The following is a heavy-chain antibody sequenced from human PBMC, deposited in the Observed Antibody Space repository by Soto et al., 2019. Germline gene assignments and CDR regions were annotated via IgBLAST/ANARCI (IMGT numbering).Heavy chain of an antibody. D-gene: IGHD6-19*01. V-gene: IGHV5-10-1*01. CDR3: ARLKENSSGWYSFVFDY. CDR1: GYSFTSYW. J-gene: IGHJ4*02. CDR2: IDPSDSYT. Sequence: PGESLKISCKGSGYSFTSYWISWVRQMPGKGLEWMGRIDPSDSYTNYSPSFQGHVTISADKSISTAYLQWSSLKASDTAMYYCARLKENSSGWYSFVFDYWGQGTLVTVSS.